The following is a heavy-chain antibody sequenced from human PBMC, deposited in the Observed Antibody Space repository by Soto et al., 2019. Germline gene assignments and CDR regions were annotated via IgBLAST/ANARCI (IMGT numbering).Heavy chain of an antibody. CDR3: ARGRYCLNGRCFPNWFDS. Sequence: SETLSLTCSVSGDSISTVDYFWAWIRQPPGQALEYIGYIYKSTTTYYNPSFGSRVAISLDTSKSQFSLTVTSVTAADTAVYFCARGRYCLNGRCFPNWFDSWGQGTLVTVSS. D-gene: IGHD2-15*01. CDR1: GDSISTVDYF. CDR2: IYKSTTT. V-gene: IGHV4-30-4*01. J-gene: IGHJ5*01.